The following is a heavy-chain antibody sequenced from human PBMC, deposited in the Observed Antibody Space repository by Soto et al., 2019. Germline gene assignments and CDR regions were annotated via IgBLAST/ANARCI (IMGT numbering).Heavy chain of an antibody. V-gene: IGHV3-23*01. CDR2: IGGSGGYK. D-gene: IGHD6-13*01. J-gene: IGHJ4*02. CDR1: GFFFSSYA. Sequence: EVQLLESGGGLVQPGGSLRLSCAASGFFFSSYAMSWVRQAPGKGLEWVSGIGGSGGYKSYADSVKGRFTISRDNSKNTLYLQMESLGAEDTAVYYCAKDAAMVSSTFNYFDYWCQGTLVAVSS. CDR3: AKDAAMVSSTFNYFDY.